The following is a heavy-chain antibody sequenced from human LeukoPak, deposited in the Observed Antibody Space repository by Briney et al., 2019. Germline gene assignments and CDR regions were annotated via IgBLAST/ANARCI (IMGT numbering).Heavy chain of an antibody. D-gene: IGHD2-2*01. V-gene: IGHV1-69*01. CDR2: IIPIFGTA. CDR3: ARPLGYCSSTSCFFDY. Sequence: GASVKVSCKASGGTFSSYAISWVRQAPGQGLEWMGGIIPIFGTANYAQQFQGRVTITADESTSTAYMELSSLRSEDTAVYYCARPLGYCSSTSCFFDYWGQGTLVTVSS. J-gene: IGHJ4*02. CDR1: GGTFSSYA.